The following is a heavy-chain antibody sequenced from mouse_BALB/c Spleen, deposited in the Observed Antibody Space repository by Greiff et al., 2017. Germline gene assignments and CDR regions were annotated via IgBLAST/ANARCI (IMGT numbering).Heavy chain of an antibody. CDR1: GYTFTDYE. V-gene: IGHV1-15*01. CDR2: IDPETGGT. D-gene: IGHD1-3*01. Sequence: QVQLKESGAELVRPGASVTLSCKASGYTFTDYEMHWVKQTPVHGLEWIGAIDPETGGTAYNQKFKGKATLTADKSSSTAYMELRSLTSEDSAVYYCTRLSGNLYAMDYWGQGTSVTVSS. CDR3: TRLSGNLYAMDY. J-gene: IGHJ4*01.